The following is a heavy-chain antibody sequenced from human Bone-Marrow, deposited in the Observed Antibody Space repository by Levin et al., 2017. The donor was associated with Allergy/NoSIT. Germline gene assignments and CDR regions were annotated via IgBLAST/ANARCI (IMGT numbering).Heavy chain of an antibody. D-gene: IGHD6-19*01. CDR2: IKPDVSEI. J-gene: IGHJ4*02. V-gene: IGHV3-7*01. CDR1: GFTFRNYW. CDR3: ASTSNLAVPGAI. Sequence: GGSLRLSCAASGFTFRNYWMSWVRQAPGKGLEWVANIKPDVSEIYYVGSVKGRFTISRDDAKNSLYLQMNSLRAEDTAVFYCASTSNLAVPGAIWGRGTQVTVSS.